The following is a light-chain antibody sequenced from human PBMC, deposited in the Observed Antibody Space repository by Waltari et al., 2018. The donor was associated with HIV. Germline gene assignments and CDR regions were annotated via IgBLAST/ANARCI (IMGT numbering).Light chain of an antibody. J-gene: IGKJ1*01. Sequence: EIVLTQSPVTLSLSPVERATLSCRASQSVSSYLAWYQQKPGQSPRLLIYDASNRATGIPTRFSGSGSGTDFTLTISSLEPEDFAVYYCQQRANWPGTFGQGTKVEIK. CDR2: DAS. CDR1: QSVSSY. CDR3: QQRANWPGT. V-gene: IGKV3-11*01.